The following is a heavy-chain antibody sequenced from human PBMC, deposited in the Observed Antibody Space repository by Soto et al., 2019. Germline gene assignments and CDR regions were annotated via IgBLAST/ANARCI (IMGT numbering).Heavy chain of an antibody. J-gene: IGHJ4*02. CDR3: AKEFAEGSSSWSFDY. V-gene: IGHV3-23*01. CDR2: ISGSGGST. CDR1: GFTFSSYA. Sequence: GGSLRLSCAASGFTFSSYAMSWVRQAPGKGLEWVSAISGSGGSTYYADSVKGRFTISRDNSKNTLYLQMNSLRAEDTAVYYCAKEFAEGSSSWSFDYWGQGTLVTVPS. D-gene: IGHD6-6*01.